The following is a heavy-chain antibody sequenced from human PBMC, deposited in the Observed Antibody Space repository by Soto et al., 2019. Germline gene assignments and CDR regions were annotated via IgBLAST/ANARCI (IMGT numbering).Heavy chain of an antibody. J-gene: IGHJ6*02. CDR1: GFTVNSHA. V-gene: IGHV3-23*01. D-gene: IGHD2-8*01. CDR2: ISGSGDGT. Sequence: GGSLRLSCAASGFTVNSHAMSWVRQAPGKGLEWVASISGSGDGTYYGDSVKGRFTIARDSSSRTLYLQMNNLRGEDTAVYFCTKSRRGILMVYGFGGMDVWGQGTTVTVSS. CDR3: TKSRRGILMVYGFGGMDV.